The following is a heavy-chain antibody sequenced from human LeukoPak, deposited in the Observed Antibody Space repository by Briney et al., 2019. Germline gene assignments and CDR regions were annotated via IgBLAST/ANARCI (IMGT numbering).Heavy chain of an antibody. CDR1: GFTFGDYA. J-gene: IGHJ4*02. V-gene: IGHV3-49*03. CDR3: TRDFDSSGYIDY. CDR2: IRSKAYGGTT. D-gene: IGHD3-22*01. Sequence: PGGSLRLSCTASGFTFGDYAMSWFRQAPGKGLEWVGFIRSKAYGGTTEYAASVEGRFTISRDDSKSIAYLQMNSLKTEDTAVYYCTRDFDSSGYIDYWGQGTLVTVSS.